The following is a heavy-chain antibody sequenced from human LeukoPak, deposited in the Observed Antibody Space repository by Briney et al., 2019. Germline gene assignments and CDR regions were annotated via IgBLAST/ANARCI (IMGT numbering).Heavy chain of an antibody. CDR2: MNPNSGGT. CDR1: GYTFTSYD. V-gene: IGHV1-2*02. CDR3: AREGLRITTDAMGFDY. D-gene: IGHD3-10*01. Sequence: GASVKVSCKASGYTFTSYDINWVRQATGQGLEWMGWMNPNSGGTNYAQKFQGRVTMTRDTSISTAYMELSRLRSDDTAVYYCAREGLRITTDAMGFDYWGQGTLVTVSS. J-gene: IGHJ4*02.